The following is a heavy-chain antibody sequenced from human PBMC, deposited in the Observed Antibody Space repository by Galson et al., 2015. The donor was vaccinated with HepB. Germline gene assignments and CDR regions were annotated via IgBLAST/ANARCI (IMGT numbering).Heavy chain of an antibody. CDR2: IIPIFGTA. CDR1: GGTFSSYA. CDR3: ARTPTTVTTNNWFDP. D-gene: IGHD4-17*01. J-gene: IGHJ5*02. V-gene: IGHV1-69*06. Sequence: SVKVSCKASGGTFSSYAISWVRQAPGQGLEWMGGIIPIFGTANYAQKFQGRVTIIADKSTSTAYMELSSLRSEDTAVYYCARTPTTVTTNNWFDPWGQGTLVTVSS.